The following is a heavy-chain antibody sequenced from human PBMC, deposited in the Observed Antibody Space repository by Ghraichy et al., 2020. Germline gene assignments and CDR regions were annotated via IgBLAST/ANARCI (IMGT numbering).Heavy chain of an antibody. J-gene: IGHJ4*02. CDR1: GFSLSATGVG. D-gene: IGHD4-23*01. CDR3: AHNPVASTHFDH. CDR2: IFCDDDK. Sequence: SGPTLVKPTQTLTLTCTFSGFSLSATGVGVGWIRQPPGKALEWLALIFCDDDKRYSPSLKSRLTITQDTSKNQVVLTMTNMDPMDTATYYCAHNPVASTHFDHWGQGTLVTVSS. V-gene: IGHV2-5*02.